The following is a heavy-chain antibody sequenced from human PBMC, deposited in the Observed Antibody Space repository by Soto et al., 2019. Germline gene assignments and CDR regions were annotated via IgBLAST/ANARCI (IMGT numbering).Heavy chain of an antibody. J-gene: IGHJ4*02. Sequence: QVQLVQSGAEVKKPGASVKVSCKASGYTFTSYDINWVRQATGQGLEWMGWMNPNSGNTGYAQKFQGRVTMTRNTSISTAYMELSILSTEDTAIYYCARYTNDYGDRHLGQGTLVTVTS. D-gene: IGHD4-17*01. V-gene: IGHV1-8*01. CDR1: GYTFTSYD. CDR2: MNPNSGNT. CDR3: ARYTNDYGDRH.